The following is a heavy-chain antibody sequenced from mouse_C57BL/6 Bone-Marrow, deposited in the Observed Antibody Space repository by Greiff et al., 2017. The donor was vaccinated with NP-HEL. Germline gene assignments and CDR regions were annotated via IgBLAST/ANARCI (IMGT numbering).Heavy chain of an antibody. CDR2: INPNNGGT. CDR1: GYTFTDYN. V-gene: IGHV1-22*01. J-gene: IGHJ4*01. Sequence: EVQLQQSGPELVKPGASVKMSCEASGYTFTDYNMHWVKQSHGKSLEWIGYINPNNGGTSYNQKFKGKATLTVNKSSSTAYMELRSLTSEDSAVYYCAYYYGSYYYAMDYWGQGTSVTVSS. CDR3: AYYYGSYYYAMDY. D-gene: IGHD1-1*01.